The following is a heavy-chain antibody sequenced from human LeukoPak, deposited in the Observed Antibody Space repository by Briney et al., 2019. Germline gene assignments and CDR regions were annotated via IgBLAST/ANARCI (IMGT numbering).Heavy chain of an antibody. CDR2: IYYSGAT. V-gene: IGHV4-59*13. J-gene: IGHJ4*02. CDR1: GGSISSYY. Sequence: SETLSLTCTVSGGSISSYYWNWIRQPPGKGLEWIGYIYYSGATNYNPSLKSRVTISVDTSKNQFSLKLSSVTAADTAVYYCARGVYIAAAQYGYWGQGTLVTVSS. D-gene: IGHD6-13*01. CDR3: ARGVYIAAAQYGY.